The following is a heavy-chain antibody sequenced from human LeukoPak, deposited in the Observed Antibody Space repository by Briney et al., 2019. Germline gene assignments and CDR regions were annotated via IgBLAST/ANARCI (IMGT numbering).Heavy chain of an antibody. CDR3: ARGREYCDSTTCYQPFDY. J-gene: IGHJ4*02. CDR2: IYSSGST. D-gene: IGHD2/OR15-2a*01. V-gene: IGHV3-53*01. Sequence: GGSLRLSYAASGFTFDDYAMHWVRQAPGKGLECVSVIYSSGSTYYADSVKGRFTISRDSSKNTLYLQMNSLRAEDTAVYYCARGREYCDSTTCYQPFDYWGQGTLVTVSS. CDR1: GFTFDDYA.